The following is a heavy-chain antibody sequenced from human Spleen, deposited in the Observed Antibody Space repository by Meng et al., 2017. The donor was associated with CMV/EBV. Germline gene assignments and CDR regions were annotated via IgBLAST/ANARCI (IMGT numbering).Heavy chain of an antibody. J-gene: IGHJ4*02. CDR3: VKEGIRDEWPRDFDY. D-gene: IGHD2-21*01. V-gene: IGHV3-66*02. CDR2: IYSGGRT. Sequence: GGSLRLSCAASGFTFSNAWMSWVRQAPGKGLEWVSVIYSGGRTFYAESVKGRFTISRDNSKNTLYLQMDSLRHEDTAFYHCVKEGIRDEWPRDFDYWGQGLLVTVSS. CDR1: GFTFSNAW.